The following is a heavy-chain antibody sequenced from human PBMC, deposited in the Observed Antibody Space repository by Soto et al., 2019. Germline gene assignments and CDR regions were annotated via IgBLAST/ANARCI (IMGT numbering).Heavy chain of an antibody. CDR1: GFTFSSYG. D-gene: IGHD6-13*01. J-gene: IGHJ6*02. Sequence: GGSLRLFCAASGFTFSSYGMHWVRQAPGKGLEWVAVISYDGSNKYYADSVKGRFTISRDNSKNTLYLQMNSLRAEDTAVYYCAKEDRGSSWYEDADYYYGMDVWGQGTTVTVSS. V-gene: IGHV3-30*18. CDR2: ISYDGSNK. CDR3: AKEDRGSSWYEDADYYYGMDV.